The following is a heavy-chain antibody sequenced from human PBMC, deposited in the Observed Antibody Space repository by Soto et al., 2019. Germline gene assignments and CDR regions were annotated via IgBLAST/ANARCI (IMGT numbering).Heavy chain of an antibody. V-gene: IGHV1-8*01. D-gene: IGHD2-8*01. CDR3: ARGPGCTNGVCYKRWFDP. CDR1: GYTFTSYD. CDR2: MNPNSGNT. Sequence: ASVKVSCKASGYTFTSYDINWVRQATGQGLEWMGWMNPNSGNTGYAQKFQGRVTMTRNTSISTAYMELSSLRSEDTAVYYCARGPGCTNGVCYKRWFDPWGQGTLVTVS. J-gene: IGHJ5*02.